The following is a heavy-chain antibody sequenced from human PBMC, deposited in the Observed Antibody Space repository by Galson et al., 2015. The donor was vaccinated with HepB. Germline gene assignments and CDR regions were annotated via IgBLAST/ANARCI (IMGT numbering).Heavy chain of an antibody. CDR2: ISSGGNGK. J-gene: IGHJ4*02. CDR1: GFSFSTYG. CDR3: SKDMGGYDILTGYFKGGGFDY. D-gene: IGHD3-9*01. V-gene: IGHV3-30*02. Sequence: SLRLSCAASGFSFSTYGMHWVRQAPGKGLEWVALISSGGNGKFHADSLKGRFTISRDNSKNTLYLQINSLRAEDTAVYYCSKDMGGYDILTGYFKGGGFDYWGQGTLVTVSS.